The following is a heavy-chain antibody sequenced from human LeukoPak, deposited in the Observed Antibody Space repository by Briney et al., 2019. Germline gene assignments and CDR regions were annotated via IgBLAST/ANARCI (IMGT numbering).Heavy chain of an antibody. CDR1: GFTVSSNY. CDR3: ARDLEYIYGYYYYGMDV. V-gene: IGHV3-66*02. D-gene: IGHD5-18*01. CDR2: IYSGGST. Sequence: GGSLRLSCAASGFTVSSNYMSWVRQAPGKGLEWVSVIYSGGSTYHADAVKGRFTISRDISKNTLYLQMNSLRSEDTAVYYCARDLEYIYGYYYYGMDVWGQGTTVTVSS. J-gene: IGHJ6*02.